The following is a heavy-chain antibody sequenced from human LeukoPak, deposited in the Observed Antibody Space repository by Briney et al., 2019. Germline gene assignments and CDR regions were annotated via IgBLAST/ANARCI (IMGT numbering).Heavy chain of an antibody. CDR2: IYYSGTT. CDR3: ARGLGTGRDY. CDR1: GGSINNYY. V-gene: IGHV4-59*01. D-gene: IGHD1-14*01. J-gene: IGHJ4*02. Sequence: SETLSLTCTVSGGSINNYYWSWIRQPPGEGLEWIGYIYYSGTTKYNPSLKSRVTISLDTSKNQFSLKLDPVTAADTAVYYCARGLGTGRDYWGQGTLVTVSS.